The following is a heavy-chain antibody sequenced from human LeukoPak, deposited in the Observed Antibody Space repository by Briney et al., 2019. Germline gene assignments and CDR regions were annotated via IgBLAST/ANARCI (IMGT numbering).Heavy chain of an antibody. V-gene: IGHV1-18*01. CDR3: ARGSAAMINYCDY. J-gene: IGHJ4*02. CDR1: GYTFTSYG. D-gene: IGHD5-18*01. CDR2: ISAYNGNT. Sequence: ASVKVSCKASGYTFTSYGISWVRQAPAPRLEWMGWISAYNGNTNYAQKLQGRLTMTTDTSTSTAYMELRSLRSDDTAVYYWARGSAAMINYCDYWGQGTLVTVSS.